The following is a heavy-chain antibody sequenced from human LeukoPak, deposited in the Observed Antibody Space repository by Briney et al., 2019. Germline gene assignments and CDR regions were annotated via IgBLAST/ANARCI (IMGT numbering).Heavy chain of an antibody. V-gene: IGHV1-18*04. D-gene: IGHD2-2*01. CDR2: ISAYNGNT. J-gene: IGHJ6*02. Sequence: ASVKVSCKASGYTFTGYYMHWVRQAPGQGLEWMGWISAYNGNTNYAQKLQGRVTMTTDTSTSTAYMELRSLRSDDTAVYYCARVWKYCSSTSCPYYYYGMDVWGQGTTVTVSS. CDR1: GYTFTGYY. CDR3: ARVWKYCSSTSCPYYYYGMDV.